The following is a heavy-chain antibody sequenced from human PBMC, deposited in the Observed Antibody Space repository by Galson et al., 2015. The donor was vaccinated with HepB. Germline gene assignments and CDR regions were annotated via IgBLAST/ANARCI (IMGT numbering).Heavy chain of an antibody. D-gene: IGHD1-26*01. J-gene: IGHJ4*02. Sequence: SLRLSCAASGFNFNTAWMGWVRRAPGKGLERIARIKSKIVGETTEYAAPVKGRFTISRDDSQNMVFLQMNSLRAEDTAVYYCARDGGVGATYFDYWGQGTLVTVSS. V-gene: IGHV3-15*01. CDR2: IKSKIVGETT. CDR3: ARDGGVGATYFDY. CDR1: GFNFNTAW.